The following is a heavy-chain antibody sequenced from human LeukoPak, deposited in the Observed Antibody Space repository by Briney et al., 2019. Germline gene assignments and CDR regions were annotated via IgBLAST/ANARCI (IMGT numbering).Heavy chain of an antibody. D-gene: IGHD6-13*01. CDR3: SIDKTAAADY. Sequence: PGGSLRLSCAASGFTFSSNGMHWVRHAPRTGQGLVAVVWYDGSNKYYADSVKSRFTIFRDNSRNTQYLLMNSLRAEDTAVYYCSIDKTAAADYWSQGTLVTVSS. J-gene: IGHJ4*02. CDR2: VWYDGSNK. V-gene: IGHV3-33*01. CDR1: GFTFSSNG.